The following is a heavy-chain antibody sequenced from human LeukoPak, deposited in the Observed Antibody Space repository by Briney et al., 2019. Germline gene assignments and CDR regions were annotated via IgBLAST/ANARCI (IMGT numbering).Heavy chain of an antibody. CDR1: GFTFSSYA. CDR3: ARDKIAVAAD. J-gene: IGHJ4*02. CDR2: ISYDGSNK. D-gene: IGHD6-19*01. Sequence: GGSLRLSCAASGFTFSSYAMHWVRQAPGKGLEWVAVISYDGSNKYYADSVKGRFTISRDNSRNTLYLQMNSLRAEDTAVYYCARDKIAVAADWGQGTLVTVSS. V-gene: IGHV3-30-3*01.